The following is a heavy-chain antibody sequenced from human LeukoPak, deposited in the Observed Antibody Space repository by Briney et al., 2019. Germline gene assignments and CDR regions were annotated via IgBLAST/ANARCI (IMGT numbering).Heavy chain of an antibody. CDR1: GFTFSSYS. Sequence: GGSLRLSCAASGFTFSSYSMSWVRQAPGKGLEWVSSISSSSSYIYYADSVKGRFTISRDNAKNSLYLQMNSLRAEDTAVYYCARANDNYYYYYMDVWGEGTTVTISS. V-gene: IGHV3-21*01. J-gene: IGHJ6*03. CDR2: ISSSSSYI. CDR3: ARANDNYYYYYMDV. D-gene: IGHD3-9*01.